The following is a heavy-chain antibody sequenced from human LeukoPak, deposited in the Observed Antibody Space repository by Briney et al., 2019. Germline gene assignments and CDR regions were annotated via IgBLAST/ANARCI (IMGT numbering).Heavy chain of an antibody. CDR1: GFTFSSYS. Sequence: GGSLRLSCAASGFTFSSYSMNWVRQAPGKGLEWVSSISSSSSYIYYADSVKGRFTISRDNAKNSLYLQINSLRAEDTAVYYCARVRYYDSSGLPDVFDIWGQGTMVTVSS. CDR2: ISSSSSYI. V-gene: IGHV3-21*01. D-gene: IGHD3-22*01. J-gene: IGHJ3*02. CDR3: ARVRYYDSSGLPDVFDI.